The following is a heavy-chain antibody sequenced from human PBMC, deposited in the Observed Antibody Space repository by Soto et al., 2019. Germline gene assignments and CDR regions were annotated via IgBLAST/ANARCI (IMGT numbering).Heavy chain of an antibody. V-gene: IGHV1-3*05. CDR2: INGDNGDT. Sequence: QVQLMQSGAEEKKPGASVKVSCKASGYMFNFFSMHWVRQAPGQRLEWLGWINGDNGDTQYSQKLQGRITITMDTSASTVYMEVINLRSEDTAVYYCARPMNFADYLDHWGQGTLVTVSS. J-gene: IGHJ4*02. D-gene: IGHD3-22*01. CDR1: GYMFNFFS. CDR3: ARPMNFADYLDH.